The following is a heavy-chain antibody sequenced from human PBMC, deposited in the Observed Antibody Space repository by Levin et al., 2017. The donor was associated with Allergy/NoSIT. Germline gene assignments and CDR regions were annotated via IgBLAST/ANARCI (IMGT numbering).Heavy chain of an antibody. D-gene: IGHD2-21*01. Sequence: ASVKVSCKASGYTFTSYGISWVRQAPGQGLEWMGWISVYKGNTKSAQKLQGRVTMTVDPSTRTAYLELRNLRSDDTAVYYCARDGSLGGDFEHYYYYHGMDVWGRGTTVTVSS. CDR2: ISVYKGNT. V-gene: IGHV1-18*01. CDR3: ARDGSLGGDFEHYYYYHGMDV. J-gene: IGHJ6*02. CDR1: GYTFTSYG.